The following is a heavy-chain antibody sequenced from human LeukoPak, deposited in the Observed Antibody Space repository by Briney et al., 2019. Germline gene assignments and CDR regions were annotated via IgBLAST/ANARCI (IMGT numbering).Heavy chain of an antibody. J-gene: IGHJ6*03. CDR3: AKCILTGYYKGYMDV. Sequence: GGSLRLSCAASGFTFSSYGMSWVRQAPGKGLEWVSAITGTGHITYYADSVKGRFTISRDNSKNTLYLQMNSLRAEDTAVYYCAKCILTGYYKGYMDVWGKGTTVTISS. CDR2: ITGTGHIT. D-gene: IGHD3-9*01. CDR1: GFTFSSYG. V-gene: IGHV3-23*01.